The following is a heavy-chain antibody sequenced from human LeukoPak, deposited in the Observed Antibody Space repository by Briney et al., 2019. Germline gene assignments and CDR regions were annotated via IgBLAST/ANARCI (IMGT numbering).Heavy chain of an antibody. Sequence: GGSLRLSCAASGFSFGGYAMTWVRQAPGKGLEWVSSITYNGAATYYLDSVKARFTISRDDSRSTLYLQMDSLTAEDTALYYCAKDGLYFDGSTHIYYFDSWGQGTLVAVSS. CDR3: AKDGLYFDGSTHIYYFDS. J-gene: IGHJ4*02. D-gene: IGHD3-9*01. CDR1: GFSFGGYA. CDR2: ITYNGAAT. V-gene: IGHV3-23*01.